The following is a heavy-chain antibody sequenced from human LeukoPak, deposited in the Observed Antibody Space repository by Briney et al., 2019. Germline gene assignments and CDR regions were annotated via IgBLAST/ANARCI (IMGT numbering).Heavy chain of an antibody. J-gene: IGHJ6*02. CDR3: ARDGLRPFGELLYFGMDV. CDR1: GGSISSGGYY. CDR2: IYYSGST. Sequence: PSETLSLTCTVSGGSISSGGYYWSWIRQHPGKGLEWIGYIYYSGSTYYNPSLKSRVTISVDTSKNQFSLKLSSVTAADTAVYYCARDGLRPFGELLYFGMDVWGQGTTVTVSS. V-gene: IGHV4-31*03. D-gene: IGHD3-10*01.